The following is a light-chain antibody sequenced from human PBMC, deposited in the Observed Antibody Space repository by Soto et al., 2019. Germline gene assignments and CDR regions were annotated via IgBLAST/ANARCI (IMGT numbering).Light chain of an antibody. Sequence: DLQMTQSPSTLSGSVGDRVTITCRASQPISSWLAWYQQKPGKAPKLLIYKASTLKSGVPSRFSGSGSWTEFTLTISSLQPDDFATYYCQHYNSYSEAFGQGTKVELK. CDR1: QPISSW. V-gene: IGKV1-5*03. CDR3: QHYNSYSEA. CDR2: KAS. J-gene: IGKJ1*01.